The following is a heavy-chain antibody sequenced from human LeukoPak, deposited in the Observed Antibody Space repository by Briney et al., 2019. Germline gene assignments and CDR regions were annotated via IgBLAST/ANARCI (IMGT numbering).Heavy chain of an antibody. CDR1: GDSISSGDYY. Sequence: SQTLSLACTVSGDSISSGDYYWSWIRQPAGKGLEWIGRISSSGSTNYNPSLKSRVTISVDTSKNQFSLKLSSVTAADTAVYFCARGPYSYDSSGAFDIWGQGTMVTVSS. CDR2: ISSSGST. V-gene: IGHV4-61*02. J-gene: IGHJ3*02. CDR3: ARGPYSYDSSGAFDI. D-gene: IGHD3-22*01.